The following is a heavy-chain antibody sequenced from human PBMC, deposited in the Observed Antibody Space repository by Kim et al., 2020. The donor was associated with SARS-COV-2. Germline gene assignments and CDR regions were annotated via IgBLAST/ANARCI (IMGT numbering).Heavy chain of an antibody. Sequence: ASVKVSCKVSGYTLTELSMHWVRQAPGKGLEWMGGFDPEDGETIYAQKFKGRVTMTEDTSTDTAYMELSSLRSEDTAVYYCATGPPYCSSTSCSNWFDPWGQGTLVTVSA. D-gene: IGHD2-2*01. CDR1: GYTLTELS. V-gene: IGHV1-24*01. J-gene: IGHJ5*02. CDR2: FDPEDGET. CDR3: ATGPPYCSSTSCSNWFDP.